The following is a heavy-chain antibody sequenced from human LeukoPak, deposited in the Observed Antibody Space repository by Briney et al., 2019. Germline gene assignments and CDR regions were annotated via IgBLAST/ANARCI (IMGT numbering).Heavy chain of an antibody. V-gene: IGHV4-39*01. CDR2: IYYSGST. CDR3: ARHAHSSGSYYFDY. CDR1: GGSISSSSYY. Sequence: SETLSLTCTLSGGSISSSSYYWGWIRQPPGKGLEWIGSIYYSGSTYYNPSLKSRVTISVDTSKNQFSLKLSSVTAADTAVYYCARHAHSSGSYYFDYWGKGTLVTVPS. J-gene: IGHJ4*02. D-gene: IGHD6-19*01.